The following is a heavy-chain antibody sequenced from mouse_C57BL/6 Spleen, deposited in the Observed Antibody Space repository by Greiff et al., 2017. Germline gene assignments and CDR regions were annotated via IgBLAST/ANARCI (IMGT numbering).Heavy chain of an antibody. Sequence: VKLVESGAELARPGASVKLSCKASGYTFTSYGISWVQQRTGQGLEWIGEIYPRSGNTYYNEKFKGKATLTADKSSSTAYMELRSLTSDDSAVDFCARSALYHDYYAMDYWGQGTSVTVSS. CDR2: IYPRSGNT. CDR1: GYTFTSYG. CDR3: ARSALYHDYYAMDY. D-gene: IGHD2-1*01. V-gene: IGHV1-81*01. J-gene: IGHJ4*01.